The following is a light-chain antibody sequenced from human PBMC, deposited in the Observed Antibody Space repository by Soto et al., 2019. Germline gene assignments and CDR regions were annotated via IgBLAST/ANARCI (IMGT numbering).Light chain of an antibody. CDR3: QQYDRLPYT. V-gene: IGKV1-33*01. J-gene: IGKJ2*01. Sequence: DVQMTQSPSSLSASVGDRVTITCQASQDINHFLNWYQQKPGKAPDLLIYDASNLESGVPSTFTGTGSGTHFTLTITCLRPEDIETYYCQQYDRLPYTFGQGTKLEIK. CDR2: DAS. CDR1: QDINHF.